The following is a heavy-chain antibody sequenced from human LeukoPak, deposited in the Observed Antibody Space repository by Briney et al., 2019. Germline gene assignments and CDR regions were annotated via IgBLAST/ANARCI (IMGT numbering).Heavy chain of an antibody. CDR2: MNPNSGNT. J-gene: IGHJ3*02. CDR3: ARDSYWLGGSIGAFDI. V-gene: IGHV1-8*01. CDR1: GYTFTSYD. D-gene: IGHD3-10*01. Sequence: GASVKVSCKASGYTFTSYDINWVRQATGQGLEWMGWMNPNSGNTGYAQKFQGRVTMTRNTSISTAYMELSSLRSEDTAIYYCARDSYWLGGSIGAFDIWGQGTMVTVSS.